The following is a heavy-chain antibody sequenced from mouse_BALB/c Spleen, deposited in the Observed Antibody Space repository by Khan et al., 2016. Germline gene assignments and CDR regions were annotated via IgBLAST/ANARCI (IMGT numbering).Heavy chain of an antibody. CDR2: IWSDGNT. CDR1: GFSLTNYG. D-gene: IGHD4-1*01. CDR3: ARNLHWSFDS. J-gene: IGHJ2*01. Sequence: QVQLKQSGPGLVQPSQSLSITCTVSGFSLTNYGVHWIRQSPGKGLEWLGVIWSDGNTDYSAAFISRLSISKDNSKSQVFFKMNSLQPNDTAIYYCARNLHWSFDSWGQGTTLTVSS. V-gene: IGHV2-2*02.